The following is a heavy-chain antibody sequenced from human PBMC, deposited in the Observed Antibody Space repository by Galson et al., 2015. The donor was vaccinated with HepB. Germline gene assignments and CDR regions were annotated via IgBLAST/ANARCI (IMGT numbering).Heavy chain of an antibody. CDR3: AKSGGGSSLGRDYY. CDR1: GFTFSSYA. Sequence: SLRLSCAASGFTFSSYAMSWVRQAPGKGLEWVSGISGSGGNTYYADSVKGRFTISRDNSKNTVYLQMNSLRVEDTAVYYCAKSGGGSSLGRDYYWGQGTLVTVSS. V-gene: IGHV3-23*01. CDR2: ISGSGGNT. D-gene: IGHD6-13*01. J-gene: IGHJ4*02.